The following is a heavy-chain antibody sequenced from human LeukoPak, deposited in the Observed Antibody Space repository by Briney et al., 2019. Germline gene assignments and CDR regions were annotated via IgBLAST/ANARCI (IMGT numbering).Heavy chain of an antibody. Sequence: GGSPRLSCAASGFTFSDSDMSWVRQAPGKGLEWVPGISGSGDRTYNADSVKGRFTISRDNSKNTLYLQMNSLRAEDTAVYYCAKGNWNDDWGQGTPVTVSS. CDR1: GFTFSDSD. CDR3: AKGNWNDD. V-gene: IGHV3-23*01. CDR2: ISGSGDRT. J-gene: IGHJ5*02.